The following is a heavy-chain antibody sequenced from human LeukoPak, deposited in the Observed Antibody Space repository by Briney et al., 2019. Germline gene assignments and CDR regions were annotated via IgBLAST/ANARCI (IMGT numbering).Heavy chain of an antibody. CDR1: GFTFSSYA. D-gene: IGHD2-15*01. CDR3: ARTGRYCSGGNCYGGYYFDY. Sequence: GGSLRLSCAASGFTFSSYAMRWVRQAPGKGLEWVSAISSSGCTTYYADSVKGRFTISRDNSKNTLYLQMNSLRAEDTAVYYCARTGRYCSGGNCYGGYYFDYWGQGTLVTVSS. CDR2: ISSSGCTT. V-gene: IGHV3-23*01. J-gene: IGHJ4*02.